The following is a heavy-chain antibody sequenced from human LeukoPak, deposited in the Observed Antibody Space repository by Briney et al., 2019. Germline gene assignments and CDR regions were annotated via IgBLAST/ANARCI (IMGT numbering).Heavy chain of an antibody. CDR2: INHSGST. CDR3: ARNVGLAIDY. CDR1: GFTFSSYG. J-gene: IGHJ4*02. D-gene: IGHD3/OR15-3a*01. V-gene: IGHV4-34*01. Sequence: GSLRLSCAASGFTFSSYGMHWVRQAPGKGLEWIGEINHSGSTYYNPSLKSRVTISVDTSKNQFSLKLSSVTAADTAVYYCARNVGLAIDYWGQGTLVTVSS.